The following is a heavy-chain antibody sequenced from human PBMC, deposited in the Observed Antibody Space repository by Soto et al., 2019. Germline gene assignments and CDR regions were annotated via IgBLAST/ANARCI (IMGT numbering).Heavy chain of an antibody. D-gene: IGHD4-17*01. CDR3: ARVYYGVYARFDY. Sequence: QVQLVQSGAEVKKSGASVKVSCKASGYTFTSHDINWVRQATGQGLEWMGWMNPNSGNTGYAQKFQGRVTMTRNTSRSTAYMELSILGSVATAVYYCARVYYGVYARFDYWGRGSLVSVSS. J-gene: IGHJ4*02. CDR1: GYTFTSHD. CDR2: MNPNSGNT. V-gene: IGHV1-8*01.